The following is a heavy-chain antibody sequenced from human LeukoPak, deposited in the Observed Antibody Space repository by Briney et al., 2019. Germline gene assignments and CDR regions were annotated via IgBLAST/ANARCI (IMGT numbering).Heavy chain of an antibody. CDR1: GGSISTYY. V-gene: IGHV4-59*08. CDR2: IYYSGST. CDR3: ARVLNTDSSGLDYYYYYGMDV. D-gene: IGHD3-22*01. J-gene: IGHJ6*02. Sequence: SETLSLTCTVSGGSISTYYWSWIRQPPGKGLEWIGNIYYSGSTNYNPSLKSRVTISVDTSKNQFSLKLSSVTAADTAVYYCARVLNTDSSGLDYYYYYGMDVWGQGTTVTVSS.